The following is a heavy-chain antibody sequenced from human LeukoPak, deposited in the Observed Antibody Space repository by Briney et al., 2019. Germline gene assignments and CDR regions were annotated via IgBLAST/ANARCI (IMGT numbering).Heavy chain of an antibody. Sequence: GDSLKISCKGSGYSFTNYWIVWVRQMPGKGLEYMGIIYPGDSDTRYSPSFQGQVTISADKSISTAYLQWSSLQASDTAMYYCARGVPKSMGPYYDYWARAPWSPSPQ. D-gene: IGHD2/OR15-2a*01. V-gene: IGHV5-51*01. CDR3: ARGVPKSMGPYYDY. CDR1: GYSFTNYW. CDR2: IYPGDSDT. J-gene: IGHJ4*02.